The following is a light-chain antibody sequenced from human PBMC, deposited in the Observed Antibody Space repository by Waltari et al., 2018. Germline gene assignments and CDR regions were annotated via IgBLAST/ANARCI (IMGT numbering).Light chain of an antibody. Sequence: DFVMTQSPDSLAVSLGERATINCRSSQSVLSNNQNYLAWYQQKPGQPPKLRIYWASTRASGVPDRFGGSGSGTDFTLTISSLQAEDVAVYYCQQHHSAPLTFGGGTKVEI. CDR1: QSVLSNNQNY. J-gene: IGKJ4*01. CDR3: QQHHSAPLT. V-gene: IGKV4-1*01. CDR2: WAS.